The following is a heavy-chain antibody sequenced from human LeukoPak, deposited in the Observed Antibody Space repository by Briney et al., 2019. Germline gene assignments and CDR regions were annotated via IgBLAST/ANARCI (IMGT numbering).Heavy chain of an antibody. CDR3: AKSAYYYDSSSYYYDDYYYYGMDV. Sequence: GGSLRLSCAASGFTFSSYAMSWVRQAPGKGLEGVSAISGSGGSTYYADSVKGRFTISRDNSKNTLYLQMNSLRAEDTAVYYCAKSAYYYDSSSYYYDDYYYYGMDVWGQGTTVTVSS. V-gene: IGHV3-23*01. CDR2: ISGSGGST. J-gene: IGHJ6*02. CDR1: GFTFSSYA. D-gene: IGHD3-22*01.